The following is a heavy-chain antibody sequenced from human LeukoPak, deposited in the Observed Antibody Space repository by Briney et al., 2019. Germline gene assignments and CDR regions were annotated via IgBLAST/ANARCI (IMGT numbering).Heavy chain of an antibody. Sequence: GASLKISCKGSGSSFSSYWIGWVRQMSGKGLEWMAIIHPNDASTIYSPSFQGQVTISADKSIDIAYLQWSTLKASDTAIYYCARHNNWGFDYWDRGTLLTVSP. J-gene: IGHJ4*02. D-gene: IGHD7-27*01. CDR1: GSSFSSYW. V-gene: IGHV5-51*01. CDR3: ARHNNWGFDY. CDR2: IHPNDAST.